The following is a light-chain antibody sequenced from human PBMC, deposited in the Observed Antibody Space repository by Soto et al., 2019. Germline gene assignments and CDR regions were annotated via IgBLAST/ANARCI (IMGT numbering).Light chain of an antibody. V-gene: IGKV3D-20*02. CDR2: DSS. Sequence: DIVLTQSPDTLSLSPGERATLSCRASQSVSSNYLAWYQQKPGQAPRLLIYDSSNRATGIPPRFSGSGSGTDFTLTISSLEPEDFAVYYCQQRNTWPPPTFGGGTRVEI. J-gene: IGKJ4*01. CDR1: QSVSSNY. CDR3: QQRNTWPPPT.